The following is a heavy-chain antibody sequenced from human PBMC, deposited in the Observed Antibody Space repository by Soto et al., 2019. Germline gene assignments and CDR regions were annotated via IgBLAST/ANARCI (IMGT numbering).Heavy chain of an antibody. CDR3: ARGSDIVWDV. J-gene: IGHJ6*02. CDR1: GFTFGSYW. D-gene: IGHD2-15*01. V-gene: IGHV3-7*01. Sequence: QLVESGGGLVQPGGSLRLSCAASGFTFGSYWMAWVRQAPGKGLDWVANTNKDGGEKYYVDSVKGRFTISRDNAKNSLYLHMNSLRVEDTAVYYCARGSDIVWDVWGQGTTVTVSS. CDR2: TNKDGGEK.